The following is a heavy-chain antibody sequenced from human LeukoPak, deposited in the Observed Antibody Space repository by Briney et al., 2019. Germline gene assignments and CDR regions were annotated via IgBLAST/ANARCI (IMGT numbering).Heavy chain of an antibody. J-gene: IGHJ5*02. Sequence: PGTLSLTCTVSGGSISSYYWSWIRQPAGKGLEWIGRIYSSGSTNYNPSLKSRVTMSVDTSKNQFSLKLSSVTAADTAVYYCARSYGSGSYPWFDPWGQGTLVTVSS. CDR3: ARSYGSGSYPWFDP. V-gene: IGHV4-4*07. D-gene: IGHD3-10*01. CDR1: GGSISSYY. CDR2: IYSSGST.